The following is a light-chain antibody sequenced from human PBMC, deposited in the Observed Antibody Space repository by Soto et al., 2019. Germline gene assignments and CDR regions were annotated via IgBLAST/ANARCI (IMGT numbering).Light chain of an antibody. Sequence: QSALTQPPSASGSPGQSVTISCTGTSNDVGGYNYVSWYQQHPDKAPKLMIYEVSKRPSGVPDRFSGSKSGNTASLTVSGLQAEDEADYYCSSYAGSNNLVFGGGTQLTVL. CDR3: SSYAGSNNLV. CDR1: SNDVGGYNY. CDR2: EVS. V-gene: IGLV2-8*01. J-gene: IGLJ3*02.